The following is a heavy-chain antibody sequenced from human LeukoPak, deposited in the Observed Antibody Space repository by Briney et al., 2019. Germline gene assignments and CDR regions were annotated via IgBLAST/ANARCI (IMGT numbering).Heavy chain of an antibody. J-gene: IGHJ2*01. Sequence: PSETLSLTCIVSGGXISTYYCSWIRQPPGKGLEWSGYVDYSGSTNYNPSLKSRVTLLVDTSKNQFSLKLSSVTAADTAVYYCARVGPWCFDLWGRGTLVTVSS. CDR1: GGXISTYY. V-gene: IGHV4-59*01. CDR2: VDYSGST. CDR3: ARVGPWCFDL.